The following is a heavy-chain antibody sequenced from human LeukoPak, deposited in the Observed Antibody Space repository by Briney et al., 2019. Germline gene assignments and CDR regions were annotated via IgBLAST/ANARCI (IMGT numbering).Heavy chain of an antibody. CDR2: INPSGGST. J-gene: IGHJ4*02. V-gene: IGHV1-46*01. CDR3: ARGDTAMVFVY. Sequence: GASVKVSCKASGYTFTSYYMHWVRQAPGQGLEWMGIINPSGGSTSYAQKFQGRATMTRDTSTSTVYMELSSLRSENTAVYYCARGDTAMVFVYWGQGTLVTVPS. D-gene: IGHD5-18*01. CDR1: GYTFTSYY.